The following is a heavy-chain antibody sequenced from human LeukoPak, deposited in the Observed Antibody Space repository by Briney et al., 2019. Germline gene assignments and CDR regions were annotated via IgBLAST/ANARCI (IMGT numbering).Heavy chain of an antibody. V-gene: IGHV3-11*05. CDR3: ARDRYDILSGYYDVWYFDY. CDR2: ISSSSSYT. D-gene: IGHD3-9*01. J-gene: IGHJ4*02. Sequence: PGGSLRLSCAASGFPFSNYYMSWIRQAPGKGLEWVSYISSSSSYTNYADSVKGRFTISRDNAKNSLYLQMNSLRAEDTAVYYCARDRYDILSGYYDVWYFDYWGQGTLVTVSS. CDR1: GFPFSNYY.